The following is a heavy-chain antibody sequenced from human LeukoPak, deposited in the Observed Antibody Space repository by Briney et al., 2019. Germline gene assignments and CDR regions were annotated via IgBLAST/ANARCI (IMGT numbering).Heavy chain of an antibody. J-gene: IGHJ3*02. CDR1: GFTFSDYY. CDR2: ISSSGSTI. V-gene: IGHV3-11*04. D-gene: IGHD3-3*01. Sequence: GGSLRLSCAASGFTFSDYYMSWIRQAPGKGLEWVSYISSSGSTIYYADSVKGRLTISRDNAKNSLYLQMNSLRAEDTAVYYCASPKYYDFWSGYYRDAFDIWGQGTMVTVSS. CDR3: ASPKYYDFWSGYYRDAFDI.